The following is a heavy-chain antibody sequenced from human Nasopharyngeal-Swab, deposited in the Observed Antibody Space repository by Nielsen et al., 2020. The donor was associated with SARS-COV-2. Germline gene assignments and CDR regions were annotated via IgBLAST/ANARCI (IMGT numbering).Heavy chain of an antibody. V-gene: IGHV3-48*04. CDR2: ISSSSSTI. CDR1: GFTFSSYS. D-gene: IGHD2-2*01. Sequence: ESLKISCAASGFTFSSYSMNWVRQAPGKGLEWVSYISSSSSTIYYADSVKGRFTISRDNAKNSLYLQMNSLRAEDTAVYYCAREGYCSSTSCLHFDYWGQGTLVTVSS. CDR3: AREGYCSSTSCLHFDY. J-gene: IGHJ4*02.